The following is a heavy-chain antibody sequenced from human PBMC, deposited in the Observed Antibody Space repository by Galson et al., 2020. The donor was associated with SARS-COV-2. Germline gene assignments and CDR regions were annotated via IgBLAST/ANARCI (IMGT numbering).Heavy chain of an antibody. CDR2: IDWDDDK. Sequence: SGPTLVKPTQTLTLTCTFSGFSLSTSGMCVSWIRQPPGKALEWLALIDWDDDKYYSTSLKTRLTISKDTSKNQVVLTMTNMDPVDTATYYCARITMVRGVLGPIDAVDIWGQGTMVTVAS. D-gene: IGHD3-10*01. V-gene: IGHV2-70*01. J-gene: IGHJ3*02. CDR1: GFSLSTSGMC. CDR3: ARITMVRGVLGPIDAVDI.